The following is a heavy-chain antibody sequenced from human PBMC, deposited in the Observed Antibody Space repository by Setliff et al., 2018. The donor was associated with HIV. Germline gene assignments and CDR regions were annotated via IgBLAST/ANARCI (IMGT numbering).Heavy chain of an antibody. CDR2: VGAVGAPT. Sequence: GSLRLSCAASGFTFSSYAMGWVRQAPGKGLEWVSTVGAVGAPTHYAESVKGRFTISKDNSKNTLYLQMSSLRVEDTAVYFCTRKHRPGVGMDLWGQGTTVTVSS. V-gene: IGHV3-23*01. CDR3: TRKHRPGVGMDL. J-gene: IGHJ6*02. CDR1: GFTFSSYA.